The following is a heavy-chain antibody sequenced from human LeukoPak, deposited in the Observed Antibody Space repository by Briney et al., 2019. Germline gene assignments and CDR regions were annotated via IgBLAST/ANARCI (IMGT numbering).Heavy chain of an antibody. D-gene: IGHD2-21*02. CDR3: AAHLYGGDIVFDY. V-gene: IGHV3-43*02. Sequence: GGSLRLSCAASGFTFDDYAMHWVRQAPGKGLERVSLISGDGGSTYYADSVKGRFTISRDNAKNSLFLQMNSLRAEDTAVYFCAAHLYGGDIVFDYWGQGTLVTVAS. CDR1: GFTFDDYA. J-gene: IGHJ4*02. CDR2: ISGDGGST.